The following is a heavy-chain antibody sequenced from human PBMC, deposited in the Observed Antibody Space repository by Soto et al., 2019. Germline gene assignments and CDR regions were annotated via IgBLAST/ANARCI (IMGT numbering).Heavy chain of an antibody. J-gene: IGHJ6*02. CDR2: ISGSGGST. CDR3: AKDAGIAAAGTGWSLDYYYYGMDV. Sequence: EVQLLESGGGLVQPGGSLRLSCAASGFTFSSYVMSWVRQAPGKGLEWVSAISGSGGSTYYADSVKGRFTISRDNSKNTLYLQMNSLRAEDTAVYYCAKDAGIAAAGTGWSLDYYYYGMDVWGQGTTVTVSS. CDR1: GFTFSSYV. D-gene: IGHD6-13*01. V-gene: IGHV3-23*01.